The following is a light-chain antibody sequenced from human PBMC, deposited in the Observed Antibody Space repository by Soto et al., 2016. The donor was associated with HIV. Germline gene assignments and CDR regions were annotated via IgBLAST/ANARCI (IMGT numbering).Light chain of an antibody. Sequence: SYELTQPPSVSVAPGKTATITCGGNNIGTRSVHWYQQKAGQAPVLVVYDDSDRPSVIPERFSGSNSGNTATLTISRVEAGDEADYFCLVWYSSSDHYVFGTGTKVTVL. CDR2: DDS. J-gene: IGLJ1*01. V-gene: IGLV3-21*01. CDR1: NIGTRS. CDR3: LVWYSSSDHYV.